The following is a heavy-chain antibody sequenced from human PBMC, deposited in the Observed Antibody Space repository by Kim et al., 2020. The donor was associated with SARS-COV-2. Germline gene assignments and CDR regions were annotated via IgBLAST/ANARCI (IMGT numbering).Heavy chain of an antibody. D-gene: IGHD1-7*01. CDR3: ASPITGTPS. V-gene: IGHV3-53*01. CDR1: GFSVSNNY. CDR2: IYSGGTT. J-gene: IGHJ5*02. Sequence: GGSLRLSCAASGFSVSNNYMTWVRQAPGKGLEWVSVIYSGGTTYYADSVKGRFTVSRDISKNTLFLQMNNLRADDTATYYCASPITGTPSWRQGIPVTVS.